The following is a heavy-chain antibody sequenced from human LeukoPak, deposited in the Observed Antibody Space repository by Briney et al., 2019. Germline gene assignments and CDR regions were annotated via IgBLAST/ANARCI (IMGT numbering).Heavy chain of an antibody. CDR3: ARAQGYCSGGSCYRSGYNWFDP. CDR1: GYSISSGYY. D-gene: IGHD2-15*01. Sequence: SETLSLTCAVSGYSISSGYYWGWIQQPPGKGLEWLGSIYHSGSTYYNPSLKSRVTISVDTSKNQFSLKLSSVTAADTAVYYCARAQGYCSGGSCYRSGYNWFDPWGQGTLVTVSS. CDR2: IYHSGST. V-gene: IGHV4-38-2*01. J-gene: IGHJ5*02.